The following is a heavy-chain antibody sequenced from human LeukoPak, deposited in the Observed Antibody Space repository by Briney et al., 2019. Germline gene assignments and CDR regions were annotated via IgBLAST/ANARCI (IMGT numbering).Heavy chain of an antibody. V-gene: IGHV3-48*01. D-gene: IGHD6-13*01. J-gene: IGHJ3*02. Sequence: GGSLRRSCAASGFSFNSYNANWVRQAPGKGLEWVSYISSTDTIYYADSVKGRFTISRDSAKNSLSLQMNSLRAEDTALYYCAKDLYSSSWTDAFDIWGQGTMVTVSS. CDR3: AKDLYSSSWTDAFDI. CDR2: ISSTDTI. CDR1: GFSFNSYN.